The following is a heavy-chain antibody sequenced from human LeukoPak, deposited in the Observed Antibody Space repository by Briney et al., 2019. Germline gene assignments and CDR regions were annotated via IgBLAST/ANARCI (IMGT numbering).Heavy chain of an antibody. J-gene: IGHJ4*02. CDR3: ARANPAYYFDY. CDR2: ISASGSAT. Sequence: GGSLRLSCAASGFIFSNYGMNWVRQAPGKGLEWVAAISASGSATSYADSVRGRFTISRDNSKSTTYLQMNSLRAEDTAVYYCARANPAYYFDYWGQGTLVTVTS. V-gene: IGHV3-23*01. CDR1: GFIFSNYG.